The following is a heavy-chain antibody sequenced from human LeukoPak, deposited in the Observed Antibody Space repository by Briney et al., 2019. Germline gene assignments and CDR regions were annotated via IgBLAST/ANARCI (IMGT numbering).Heavy chain of an antibody. CDR2: IKEDGSEK. CDR3: ARVGVEMATSHYFYYMGV. Sequence: GGSLRLSCAGSGFTFSRYWMSWIRQAPGKGLEWVANIKEDGSEKYYVDSAKGRFSISRDNAKNSMYLQMNSLRAEDTAVYYCARVGVEMATSHYFYYMGVWGKGTTVTVSS. J-gene: IGHJ6*03. V-gene: IGHV3-7*01. D-gene: IGHD5-24*01. CDR1: GFTFSRYW.